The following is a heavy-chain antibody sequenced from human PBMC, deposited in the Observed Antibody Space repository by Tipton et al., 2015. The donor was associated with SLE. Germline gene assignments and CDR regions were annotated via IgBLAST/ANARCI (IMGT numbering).Heavy chain of an antibody. J-gene: IGHJ6*02. V-gene: IGHV3-11*04. CDR1: GYSISSGYY. CDR3: ASDPAGYYYGMDV. CDR2: ISSSSSSI. Sequence: LSLTCTVSGYSISSGYYWGWVRQAPGKGLEWVSYISSSSSSIYYADSVKGRFTISRDNAKNSLYLQMNSLRAEDTAVYYCASDPAGYYYGMDVWGQGTTVTVSS.